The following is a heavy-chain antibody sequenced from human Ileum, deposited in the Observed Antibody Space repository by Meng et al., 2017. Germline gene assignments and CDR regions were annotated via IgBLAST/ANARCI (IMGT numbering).Heavy chain of an antibody. CDR1: GGSFSGYY. CDR2: IDHSGGT. CDR3: ARRVGATPYAYNWLDP. J-gene: IGHJ5*02. V-gene: IGHV4-34*01. D-gene: IGHD1-26*01. Sequence: QGPLQQWGAGLLKPSEPLSLTCGVYGGSFSGYYWSWIRQPPGKGLEWIGEIDHSGGTNYNPSLKNRVTISVDTSNNRFSLKLSSVKAADTALYFCARRVGATPYAYNWLDPWGQGTLVTVSS.